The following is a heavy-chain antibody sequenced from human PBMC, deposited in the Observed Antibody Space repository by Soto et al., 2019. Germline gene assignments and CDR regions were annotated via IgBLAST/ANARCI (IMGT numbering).Heavy chain of an antibody. CDR3: ARDRGRLDFWSGPGAFDI. Sequence: SVKVSCKASGYTFTSYGISWVRQAPGQGLEWMGWISAYNGNTNYAQKLQGRVTMTTDTSTSTAYMELRSLRSDDTAVYYCARDRGRLDFWSGPGAFDIWGQGTMVTVSS. CDR1: GYTFTSYG. V-gene: IGHV1-18*01. D-gene: IGHD3-3*01. J-gene: IGHJ3*02. CDR2: ISAYNGNT.